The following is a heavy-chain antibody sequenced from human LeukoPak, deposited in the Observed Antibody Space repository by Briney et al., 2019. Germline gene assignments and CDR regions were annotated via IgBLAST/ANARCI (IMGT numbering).Heavy chain of an antibody. Sequence: SETLSLTCTVSGGSISSHYWTWIRQSPVKGLEWIGDISNSGSTSYNPSPKSRVTISIDTSKNQFSLKLSSVTAADTAVYYCGRDALVGYFSYYYMDVWGKGTTVTVSS. CDR3: GRDALVGYFSYYYMDV. J-gene: IGHJ6*03. CDR1: GGSISSHY. CDR2: ISNSGST. V-gene: IGHV4-59*11. D-gene: IGHD2-15*01.